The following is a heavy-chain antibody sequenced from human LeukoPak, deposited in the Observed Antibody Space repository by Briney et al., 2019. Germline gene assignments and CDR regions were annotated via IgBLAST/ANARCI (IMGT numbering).Heavy chain of an antibody. CDR2: IDTAGGT. Sequence: GSLRLSCAASGFTFSTYDLHWVRQTTGKGLVWVSAIDTAGGTYYPDSVRGRFTVSRENAKNTFYLQMSDLRAGDTAVYYCAREGFCGGDCPGYFDLWGRGTLVTVSS. V-gene: IGHV3-13*04. D-gene: IGHD2-21*02. CDR3: AREGFCGGDCPGYFDL. J-gene: IGHJ2*01. CDR1: GFTFSTYD.